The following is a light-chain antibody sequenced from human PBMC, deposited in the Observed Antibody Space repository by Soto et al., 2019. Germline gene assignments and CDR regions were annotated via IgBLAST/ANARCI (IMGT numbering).Light chain of an antibody. CDR2: AAS. CDR1: DRIYTEKGAGN. J-gene: IGKJ3*01. CDR3: HQYHHWPPSFT. V-gene: IGKV3-15*01. Sequence: TQSPATLSLSPGERATLSCGASDRIYTEKGAGNIAWYQHKPGQAPRLLIYAASTRATGIPARFSGSGSGTDFTLTISSLQSEDFAVYYCHQYHHWPPSFTFGPGTKVDIK.